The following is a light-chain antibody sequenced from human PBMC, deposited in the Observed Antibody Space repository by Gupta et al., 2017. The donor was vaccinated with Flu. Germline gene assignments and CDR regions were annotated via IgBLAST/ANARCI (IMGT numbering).Light chain of an antibody. CDR3: GTWDSSLSTWV. CDR1: SSNIGDHY. V-gene: IGLV1-51*01. CDR2: DDV. Sequence: KVTISGSGSSSNIGDHYVSWYQQYPGTAPKLLIYDDVKRPSGIPDRFSGSKSGPSATLGITGLQTGDEAGYYCGTWDSSLSTWVFGGGTKLTVV. J-gene: IGLJ3*02.